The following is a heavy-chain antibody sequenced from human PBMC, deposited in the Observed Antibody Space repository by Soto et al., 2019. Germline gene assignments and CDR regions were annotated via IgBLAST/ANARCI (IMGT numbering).Heavy chain of an antibody. V-gene: IGHV3-30-3*01. CDR1: GFTFSSYA. D-gene: IGHD6-13*01. Sequence: PGGSLRLSCAASGFTFSSYAMHWVRQAPGKGLEWVAAISYDGSDQYYADSVKGRFTISRDNSKNTLYLQMNSLRAEDTAVYYCAGHPPGRSWYRYWGQGTLVTVSS. J-gene: IGHJ4*02. CDR3: AGHPPGRSWYRY. CDR2: ISYDGSDQ.